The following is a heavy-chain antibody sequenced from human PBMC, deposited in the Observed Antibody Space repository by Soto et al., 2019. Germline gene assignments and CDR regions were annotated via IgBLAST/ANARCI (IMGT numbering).Heavy chain of an antibody. CDR3: ARDHGTYYYDSSGYNGKRYYYYYGMDV. Sequence: PGGSLRLSCAASGFTSSSYGMHWVRQAPGKGLEWVAVIWYDGSNKYYADSVKGRFTISRDNSKNTLYLQMNSLRAEDTAVYYCARDHGTYYYDSSGYNGKRYYYYYGMDVWGQGTTVTVSS. CDR1: GFTSSSYG. V-gene: IGHV3-33*01. CDR2: IWYDGSNK. D-gene: IGHD3-22*01. J-gene: IGHJ6*02.